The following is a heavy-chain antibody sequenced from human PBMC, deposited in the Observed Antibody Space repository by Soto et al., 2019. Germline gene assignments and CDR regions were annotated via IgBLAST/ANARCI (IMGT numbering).Heavy chain of an antibody. V-gene: IGHV4-59*01. D-gene: IGHD6-13*01. J-gene: IGHJ4*02. CDR2: IYYSGST. CDR1: GGSISSYY. Sequence: ASETLSLTCPVSGGSISSYYWSWIRQPPGKGLEWIGYIYYSGSTNYNPSLKSRVTISVDTSKNQFSLKLSSVTAADTAVYYCARYSSSYYTFDYWGQGTLVTVSS. CDR3: ARYSSSYYTFDY.